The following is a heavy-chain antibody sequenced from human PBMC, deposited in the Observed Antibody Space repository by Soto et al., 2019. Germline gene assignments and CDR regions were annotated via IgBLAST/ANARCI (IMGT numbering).Heavy chain of an antibody. J-gene: IGHJ4*02. CDR2: INAANGNT. Sequence: ASVKVSCKASGYIFTNYAMHCVRQAPGQRLEWMGWINAANGNTKYSQKFQGRVTITTDTSASTAYMELNSLRAEDTAVYYCTSGTSGSSGPLYWGQGTLVTVSS. V-gene: IGHV1-3*01. CDR1: GYIFTNYA. D-gene: IGHD3-22*01. CDR3: TSGTSGSSGPLY.